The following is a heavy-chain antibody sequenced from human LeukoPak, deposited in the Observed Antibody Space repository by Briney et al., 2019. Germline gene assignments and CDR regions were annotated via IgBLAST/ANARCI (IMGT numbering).Heavy chain of an antibody. D-gene: IGHD2-2*01. CDR2: IYYSGST. V-gene: IGHV4-59*11. Sequence: PSETLSLTCTVSGGSISSHYWSWIRQPPGKGLEWIGYIYYSGSTNYNPSLKSRVTISVDTSKNQFSLKLSSVTAADTAVYYCARVPLPAAYNWFDPWGQGTLVTVSS. CDR3: ARVPLPAAYNWFDP. CDR1: GGSISSHY. J-gene: IGHJ5*02.